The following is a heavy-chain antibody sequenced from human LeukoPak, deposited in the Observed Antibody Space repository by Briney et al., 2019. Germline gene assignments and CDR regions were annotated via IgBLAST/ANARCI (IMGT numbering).Heavy chain of an antibody. CDR3: ARLYGNYQNYFDY. D-gene: IGHD1-7*01. CDR2: MYYRGNT. J-gene: IGHJ4*02. CDR1: GYSISSGYY. V-gene: IGHV4-38-2*02. Sequence: SETLSLTCTVSGYSISSGYYWGWIRQPPGKGLEWVGHMYYRGNTFYNPSLKSRVTISVDTSKNQFSLKLRSVTAADTAVYFCARLYGNYQNYFDYWGQGTLVTVSS.